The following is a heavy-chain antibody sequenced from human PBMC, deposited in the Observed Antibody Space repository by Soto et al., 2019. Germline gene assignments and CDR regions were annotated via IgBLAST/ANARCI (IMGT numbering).Heavy chain of an antibody. Sequence: SETQSLTSNVYGGSFSDYIWTWIRQTPGKGLQWIGQINHSGSANYNPSLKSRVTISVHTSSSQFSLELSSVTAADTAVYYCARGLISGSHYSGGWYYFDSWGQGTQVTVSS. V-gene: IGHV4-34*01. CDR2: INHSGSA. CDR3: ARGLISGSHYSGGWYYFDS. CDR1: GGSFSDYI. D-gene: IGHD1-26*01. J-gene: IGHJ4*02.